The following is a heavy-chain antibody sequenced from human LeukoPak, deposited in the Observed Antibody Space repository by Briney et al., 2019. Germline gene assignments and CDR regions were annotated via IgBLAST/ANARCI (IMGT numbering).Heavy chain of an antibody. V-gene: IGHV4-59*08. CDR2: IYYSGNT. Sequence: PSETLSLTCTVSGGSISSYYWSWIRQPPGKGLEWIGYIYYSGNTNYNPSLKSRVTISVDTSKNQLSLKLSSVTAADTAVYYCANLIYDSRGYYFDYWGQGTLVTVSS. CDR3: ANLIYDSRGYYFDY. D-gene: IGHD3-22*01. CDR1: GGSISSYY. J-gene: IGHJ4*02.